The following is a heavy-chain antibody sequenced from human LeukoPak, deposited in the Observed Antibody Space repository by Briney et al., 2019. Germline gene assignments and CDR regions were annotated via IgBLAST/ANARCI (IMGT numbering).Heavy chain of an antibody. CDR1: GFTFSSYW. Sequence: GGSLRLSCAASGFTFSSYWMHWVRQAPGKGLLWVSRIKSDGSGTAYADSVKGRFTISRDNAKNTLYLQMNSLRAEDTAVYYCATESHRSTWYGVENWGQGVLVTVSS. V-gene: IGHV3-74*01. CDR2: IKSDGSGT. J-gene: IGHJ4*02. D-gene: IGHD6-13*01. CDR3: ATESHRSTWYGVEN.